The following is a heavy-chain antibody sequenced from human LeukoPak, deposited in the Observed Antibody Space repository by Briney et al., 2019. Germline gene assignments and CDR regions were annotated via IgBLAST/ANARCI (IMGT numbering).Heavy chain of an antibody. CDR3: AKDYRITIFGVVIGYYYGMDV. CDR1: GFTFGSYG. Sequence: GRSLRLSCAGSGFTFGSYGMHWVRQAPGKGLEWVAVISYDGSNKYYADSVKGRFTISRDNSKNTLYLQMNSLRAEDTAVYYCAKDYRITIFGVVIGYYYGMDVWGQGTTVTVSS. CDR2: ISYDGSNK. D-gene: IGHD3-3*01. V-gene: IGHV3-30*18. J-gene: IGHJ6*02.